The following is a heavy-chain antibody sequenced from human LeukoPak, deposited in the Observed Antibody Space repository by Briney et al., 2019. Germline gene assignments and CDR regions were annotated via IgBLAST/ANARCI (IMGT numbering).Heavy chain of an antibody. D-gene: IGHD2-15*01. Sequence: VKPSETLSLTCIVSGGSISSSSYYWGWIRQPPGKGLEWIGSIYYSGSTYYNPSLKSRVTISVDTSKNQFSLKLSSVTAADTAVYYCASSRLGYCSGGSCYYVAFDIWGQGTMVTVSS. CDR2: IYYSGST. CDR1: GGSISSSSYY. J-gene: IGHJ3*02. V-gene: IGHV4-39*01. CDR3: ASSRLGYCSGGSCYYVAFDI.